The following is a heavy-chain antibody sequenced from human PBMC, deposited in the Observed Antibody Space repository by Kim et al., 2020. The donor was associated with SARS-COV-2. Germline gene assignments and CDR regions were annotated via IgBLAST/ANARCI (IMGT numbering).Heavy chain of an antibody. Sequence: NPRISQKCQARVAITRDTSATTADLELSGLRSEDTAVYYCARDAVAGSFDHWGQGTLVTVSS. CDR2: NP. V-gene: IGHV1-3*01. J-gene: IGHJ4*02. CDR3: ARDAVAGSFDH. D-gene: IGHD6-19*01.